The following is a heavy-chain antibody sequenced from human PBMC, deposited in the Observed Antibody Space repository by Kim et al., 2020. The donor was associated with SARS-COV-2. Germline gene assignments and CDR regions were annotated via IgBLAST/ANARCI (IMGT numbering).Heavy chain of an antibody. D-gene: IGHD5-12*01. CDR3: AAHPLHSGYVPYYYGMDV. J-gene: IGHJ6*02. CDR1: GFTFTSSA. V-gene: IGHV1-58*01. Sequence: SVKVSCKASGFTFTSSAVQWVRQARGQRLEWIGWIVVGSGNTNYAQKFQERVTITRDMSTSTAYMELSSLRSEDTAVYYCAAHPLHSGYVPYYYGMDVWGQGTTVTVSS. CDR2: IVVGSGNT.